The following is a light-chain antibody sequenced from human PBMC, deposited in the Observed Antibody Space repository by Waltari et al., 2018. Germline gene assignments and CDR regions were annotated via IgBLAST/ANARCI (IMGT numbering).Light chain of an antibody. CDR1: QSISNW. Sequence: DIQMTQSPSTLSASVGDRVINTCRASQSISNWLAWYQQKPGKAPKLLIYKASTLESGVPSRFSGSGSGTDFTLTISSLQPDDFATYYCQQYNSYSLLTFGGGTKIEIK. CDR3: QQYNSYSLLT. V-gene: IGKV1-5*03. CDR2: KAS. J-gene: IGKJ4*01.